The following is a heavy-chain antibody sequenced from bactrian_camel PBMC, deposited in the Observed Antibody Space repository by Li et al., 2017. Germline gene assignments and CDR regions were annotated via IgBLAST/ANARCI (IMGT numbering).Heavy chain of an antibody. CDR3: TADTRFRGGNCWDTSYSY. J-gene: IGHJ4*01. CDR2: IYTGGGST. D-gene: IGHD5*01. Sequence: VQLVESGGGSVQAGRSLRLSCASSGSIVSTICMGWFRQAPGKGREGVATIYTGGGSTYYADSVKGRFTISQDNAKNTVSLQMNRLKPEDTAMYYCTADTRFRGGNCWDTSYSYWGQGTQVTVS. CDR1: GSIVSTIC. V-gene: IGHV3S40*01.